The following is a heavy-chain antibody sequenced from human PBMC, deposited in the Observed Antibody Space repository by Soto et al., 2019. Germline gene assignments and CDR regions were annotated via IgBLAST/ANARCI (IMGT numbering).Heavy chain of an antibody. D-gene: IGHD5-18*01. J-gene: IGHJ4*02. CDR1: GSTFTNYY. CDR3: ARALPRSSGYSYGALDY. Sequence: ASVKVSCKASGSTFTNYYMHWVRQAPGQGLEWMGILNPGGGTTTYAQRFQGRLTMTSDTSTSTVYMELTSLRSDDTAVYYCARALPRSSGYSYGALDYWGQGALVTVSS. CDR2: LNPGGGTT. V-gene: IGHV1-46*01.